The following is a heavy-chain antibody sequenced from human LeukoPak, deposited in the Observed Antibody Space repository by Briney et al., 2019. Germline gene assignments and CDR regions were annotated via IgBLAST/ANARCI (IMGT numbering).Heavy chain of an antibody. CDR2: INPNSGGT. J-gene: IGHJ5*02. D-gene: IGHD3-10*01. Sequence: ASVKVSCKASGYTFTGYYMHWVRQAPGQGLEWMGWINPNSGGTNYAQKFQGRVTMTRDTSISTAYMELSRLRSDDTAVYYCARDRSYYGSGVNWFDPWGQGTLVTVSS. CDR3: ARDRSYYGSGVNWFDP. CDR1: GYTFTGYY. V-gene: IGHV1-2*02.